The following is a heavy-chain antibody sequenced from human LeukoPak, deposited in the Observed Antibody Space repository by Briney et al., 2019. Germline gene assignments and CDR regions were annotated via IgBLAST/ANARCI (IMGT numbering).Heavy chain of an antibody. V-gene: IGHV3-33*01. CDR3: ARGYIAAAGYFDY. CDR2: IWYDGSNK. J-gene: IGHJ4*02. CDR1: GFTFSSYG. D-gene: IGHD6-13*01. Sequence: GGSLRLSCAASGFTFSSYGMHWVRQAPGKGLEWVAVIWYDGSNKYHADSVKGRFTISRDNSKNTLYLQMNSLRAEDTAVYYCARGYIAAAGYFDYWGQGTLVTVSS.